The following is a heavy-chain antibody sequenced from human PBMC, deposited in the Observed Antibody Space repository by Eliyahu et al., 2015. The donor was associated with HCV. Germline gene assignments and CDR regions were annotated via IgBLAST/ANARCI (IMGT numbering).Heavy chain of an antibody. CDR3: ARQTRLMGLSFNS. D-gene: IGHD2/OR15-2a*01. CDR2: FYYTGRT. CDR1: GASISMTAYY. Sequence: QLQLQQSGPGLVKPSETLSLTCTVSGASISMTAYYWGWIRQSPGKGLEWIGSFYYTGRTYFNLSLKSRVTISGDTSKNQLFLKLTSVTAADTAIYFCARQTRLMGLSFNSWGQGTLVTVSS. J-gene: IGHJ4*02. V-gene: IGHV4-39*01.